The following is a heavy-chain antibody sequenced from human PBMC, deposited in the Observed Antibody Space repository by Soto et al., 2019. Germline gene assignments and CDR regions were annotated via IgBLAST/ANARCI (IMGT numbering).Heavy chain of an antibody. D-gene: IGHD1-26*01. CDR1: GFTFGSRH. CDR2: ISNDGDYT. CDR3: AQYSRAEHLGES. Sequence: GGSLRLSCSDSGFTFGSRHMAWVRQAPGKGLEWVSAISNDGDYTFYIDSVRGRFTISRDNSNNILHLQMNALRADDTAMYYCAQYSRAEHLGESWGQGTLVTVSS. V-gene: IGHV3-23*01. J-gene: IGHJ4*02.